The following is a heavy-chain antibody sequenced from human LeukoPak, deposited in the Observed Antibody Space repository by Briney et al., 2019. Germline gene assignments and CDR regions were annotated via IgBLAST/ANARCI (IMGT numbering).Heavy chain of an antibody. Sequence: ASVKVSCKASGGTFSSYAISWVRQAPGQGLEWMGIINPSGGSTSYAQKFQGRVTMTRDTSTSTVYMELSSLRSEDTAVYYCARPIQALVSSSLGYWGQGTRVTVSS. CDR3: ARPIQALVSSSLGY. D-gene: IGHD6-13*01. J-gene: IGHJ4*02. V-gene: IGHV1-46*01. CDR1: GGTFSSYA. CDR2: INPSGGST.